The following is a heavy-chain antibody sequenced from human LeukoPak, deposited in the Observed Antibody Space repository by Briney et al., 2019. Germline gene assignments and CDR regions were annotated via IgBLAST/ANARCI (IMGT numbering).Heavy chain of an antibody. J-gene: IGHJ4*02. Sequence: SETLSLTCTVSGGSINSHYWSWIRQPPGKGLEWIGYVFYPGSTNYNPSLKSRVTMSLDTSRDQFSLRLPSVTAADTAIYYCASRPADSTWYGVFDYWSQGTLVTVSS. V-gene: IGHV4-59*11. D-gene: IGHD6-13*01. CDR1: GGSINSHY. CDR3: ASRPADSTWYGVFDY. CDR2: VFYPGST.